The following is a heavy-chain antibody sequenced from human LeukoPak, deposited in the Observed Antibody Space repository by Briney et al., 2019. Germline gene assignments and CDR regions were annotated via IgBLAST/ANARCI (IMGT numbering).Heavy chain of an antibody. J-gene: IGHJ4*02. CDR2: INHSGST. CDR3: ARGRGSYNY. D-gene: IGHD1-26*01. CDR1: GGSFSGYY. V-gene: IGHV4-34*01. Sequence: PSETLSLTCAVYGGSFSGYYWSWIRQPPVKGLEWIGEINHSGSTNYNPSLKSRVTISVDTSKNQFSLKLSSVTAADTAVYYCARGRGSYNYWGQGTLVTVTS.